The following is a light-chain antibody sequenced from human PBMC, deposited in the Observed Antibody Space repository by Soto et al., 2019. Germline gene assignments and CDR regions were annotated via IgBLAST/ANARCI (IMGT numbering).Light chain of an antibody. CDR3: QQSYSSPYP. Sequence: DIQMTQSPSSLSASVGDRVTITCRANQSISNYLNWYQQKPGKAPKLLIYAASSLQSGVPSRFSGSGSGTDFTLTISSLQPEDFATYYCQQSYSSPYPFGQGTKLEI. J-gene: IGKJ2*01. CDR1: QSISNY. CDR2: AAS. V-gene: IGKV1-39*01.